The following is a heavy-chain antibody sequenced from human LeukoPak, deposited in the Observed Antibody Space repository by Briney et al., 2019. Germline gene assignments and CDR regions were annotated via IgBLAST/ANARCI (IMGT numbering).Heavy chain of an antibody. CDR1: GFTFSSYG. V-gene: IGHV3-33*01. J-gene: IGHJ4*02. D-gene: IGHD2/OR15-2a*01. CDR2: IWYDGSNK. Sequence: GGSLRPSCAASGFTFSSYGMHWVRQAPGKGLGWVALIWYDGSNKYYADSVKGRLTISRDNSKNTLYLQMNSLRAEDTAVYYCAREGPRGNSQFDYRGQGTLVTVSS. CDR3: AREGPRGNSQFDY.